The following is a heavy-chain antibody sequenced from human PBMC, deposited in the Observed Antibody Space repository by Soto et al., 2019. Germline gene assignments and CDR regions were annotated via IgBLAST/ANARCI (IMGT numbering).Heavy chain of an antibody. D-gene: IGHD6-6*01. J-gene: IGHJ4*02. V-gene: IGHV3-30*03. CDR2: IYSDGSHQ. CDR3: ARDRRVFPDADMDY. CDR1: GFTFSMYG. Sequence: QVQLVESGGGVVQPGSSLRLSCEASGFTFSMYGMHWVRQAPGKGLEWVGVIYSDGSHQYYGDSVKGRFTISRDNSNKMVYLQMTGLRLDDSALYYCARDRRVFPDADMDYWGQGVLVTVSS.